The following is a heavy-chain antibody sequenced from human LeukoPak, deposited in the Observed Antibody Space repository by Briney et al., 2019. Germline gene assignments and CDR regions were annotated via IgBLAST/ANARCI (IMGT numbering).Heavy chain of an antibody. Sequence: GASVKVSCKASGGTFSSYAISWVRQAPGQGLEWMGGIIPIFGTANYAQKFQGRVTMTRDMSTSTVYMELSSLRSEDTAVYYCARVEYSGSYHFDYWGQGTLVTVSS. CDR2: IIPIFGTA. CDR3: ARVEYSGSYHFDY. D-gene: IGHD1-26*01. J-gene: IGHJ4*02. CDR1: GGTFSSYA. V-gene: IGHV1-69*05.